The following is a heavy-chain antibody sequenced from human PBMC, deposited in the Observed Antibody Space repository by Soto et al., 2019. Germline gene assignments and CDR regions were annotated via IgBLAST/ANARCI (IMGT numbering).Heavy chain of an antibody. Sequence: QVQLVQSGAEVKKPGSSVKVSCKASGGTFSSYAISWVRQAPGQGLEWMGGIIPIFGTANYAQKFQGRVTITADEATSTAYMRLSSLRAEETDVYYGARDAGYCSGGSCAYWFDPWGQGTLVTVSS. CDR2: IIPIFGTA. CDR1: GGTFSSYA. J-gene: IGHJ5*02. CDR3: ARDAGYCSGGSCAYWFDP. D-gene: IGHD2-15*01. V-gene: IGHV1-69*12.